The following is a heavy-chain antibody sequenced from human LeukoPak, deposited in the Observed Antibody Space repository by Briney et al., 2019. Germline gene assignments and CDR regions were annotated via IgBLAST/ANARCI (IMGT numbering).Heavy chain of an antibody. J-gene: IGHJ6*02. CDR1: GFTFSSYS. CDR2: ISSSSSTI. CDR3: ARAYYGMDV. Sequence: GGSLRLSRAASGFTFSSYSMNWVRQAPGKGLEWVSYISSSSSTIYYADSVKGRFTISRDNAKNSLYLQVNSLRAEDTAVYYCARAYYGMDVWGQGTTVTVSS. V-gene: IGHV3-48*01.